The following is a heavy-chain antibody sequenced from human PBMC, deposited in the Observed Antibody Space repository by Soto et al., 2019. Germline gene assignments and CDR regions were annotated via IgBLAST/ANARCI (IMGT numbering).Heavy chain of an antibody. CDR2: IYHSGST. CDR1: GGSISSSNW. J-gene: IGHJ6*02. CDR3: ARKRVYDSSGYYYKSYYYYGMDV. D-gene: IGHD3-22*01. V-gene: IGHV4-4*02. Sequence: SETLSLTCAVSGGSISSSNWWSWVRQPPGKGLEWIGEIYHSGSTNYNPSLKSRVTISVDTSKNQFSLKLSSVTAADTAVYYCARKRVYDSSGYYYKSYYYYGMDVWGQGTTVTVSS.